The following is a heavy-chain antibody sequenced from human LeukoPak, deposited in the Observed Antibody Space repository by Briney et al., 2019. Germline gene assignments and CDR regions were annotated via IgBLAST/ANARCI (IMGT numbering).Heavy chain of an antibody. CDR2: IYYSGST. CDR1: GGSISSGGYY. Sequence: SETLSLTCTASGGSISSGGYYWSWIRQHPGKGLEWIGYIYYSGSTYYNPSLKSRVTIPVDTSKNQFSLKLSSVTAADTAVYYCARVGVVVVAAPNWFDPWGQGTLVTVSS. CDR3: ARVGVVVVAAPNWFDP. D-gene: IGHD2-15*01. V-gene: IGHV4-31*03. J-gene: IGHJ5*02.